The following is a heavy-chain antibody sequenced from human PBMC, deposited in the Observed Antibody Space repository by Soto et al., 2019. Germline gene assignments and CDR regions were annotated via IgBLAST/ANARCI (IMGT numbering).Heavy chain of an antibody. J-gene: IGHJ4*02. CDR1: GGSISSYY. V-gene: IGHV4-59*08. D-gene: IGHD3-10*01. Sequence: SETLSLTCTVSGGSISSYYWSWIRQPPGKGLEWIGYIYYSGSTNYNPSLKSRVTISVDTSKNQFSLKLSSVTAADTAVYYCARGGPRGRMTNAYWGQGTLVTVSS. CDR2: IYYSGST. CDR3: ARGGPRGRMTNAY.